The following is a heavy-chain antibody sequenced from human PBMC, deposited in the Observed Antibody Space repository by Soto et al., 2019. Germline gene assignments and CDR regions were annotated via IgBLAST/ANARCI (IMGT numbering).Heavy chain of an antibody. CDR3: ARDLVDYYYYMDV. J-gene: IGHJ6*03. Sequence: GGSLRLSCAASGFTFSSYAMHWVRQAPGKGLEWVSSISSSSSYIYYADSVKGRFTISRDNAKNSLYLQMNSLRAEDTAVYYCARDLVDYYYYMDVWGKGTTVTVSS. CDR1: GFTFSSYA. D-gene: IGHD2-15*01. CDR2: ISSSSSYI. V-gene: IGHV3-21*01.